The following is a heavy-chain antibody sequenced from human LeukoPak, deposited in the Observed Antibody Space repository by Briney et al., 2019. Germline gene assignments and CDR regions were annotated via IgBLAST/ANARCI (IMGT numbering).Heavy chain of an antibody. D-gene: IGHD6-13*01. Sequence: SETLSLTCTVSGGSLSSYYWSWIRQPPGKGLEWVGYIYYSGTTNYNPCLKSRGTISVDTSKHQFSLKLSSVTAADTAVDYCARGVYIAAAQYGYWGQGTPVTVSS. V-gene: IGHV4-59*01. CDR3: ARGVYIAAAQYGY. CDR2: IYYSGTT. J-gene: IGHJ4*02. CDR1: GGSLSSYY.